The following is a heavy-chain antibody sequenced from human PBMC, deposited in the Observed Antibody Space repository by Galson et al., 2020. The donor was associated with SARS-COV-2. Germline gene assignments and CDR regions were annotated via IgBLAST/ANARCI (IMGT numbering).Heavy chain of an antibody. V-gene: IGHV3-9*03. D-gene: IGHD3-22*01. CDR1: GFTFDDYA. CDR2: ISWNSGSI. Sequence: SLKISCAASGFTFDDYAMHWVRQAPGKGLEWVSGISWNSGSIGYADSVKGRFTISRDNAKNSLYLQMNSLRAEDMALYYCAKGGSGYYDSSGYDAFDIWGQGTMVTVSS. CDR3: AKGGSGYYDSSGYDAFDI. J-gene: IGHJ3*02.